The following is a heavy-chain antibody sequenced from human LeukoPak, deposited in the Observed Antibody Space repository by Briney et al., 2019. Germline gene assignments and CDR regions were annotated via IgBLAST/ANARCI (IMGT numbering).Heavy chain of an antibody. Sequence: GGSLRLSCAASGFTFSDYYMSWIRQAPGKGLEWVSYISSSSSYTNYADSVKGRFTISRDNAKNSLYLQMNSLRAEHTAVYYCAREYGSGSYYKGGAFDIWGQGTMVTVSS. CDR1: GFTFSDYY. J-gene: IGHJ3*02. V-gene: IGHV3-11*06. CDR2: ISSSSSYT. CDR3: AREYGSGSYYKGGAFDI. D-gene: IGHD3-10*01.